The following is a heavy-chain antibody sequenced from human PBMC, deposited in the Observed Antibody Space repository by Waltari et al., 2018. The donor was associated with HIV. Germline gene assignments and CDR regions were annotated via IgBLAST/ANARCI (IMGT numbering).Heavy chain of an antibody. J-gene: IGHJ5*02. Sequence: VQLVQSGAEVKEPGASLKVSCKAAGNTFNDYYIHWVRRAPGQGLEWMGRINPNSGGTKYAEKFQGRVTMTRDTSISTAYMELSRLRSDDTAVYYCARGASAAPWFDPWGQGTLVTVSP. CDR2: INPNSGGT. D-gene: IGHD6-13*01. V-gene: IGHV1-2*06. CDR1: GNTFNDYY. CDR3: ARGASAAPWFDP.